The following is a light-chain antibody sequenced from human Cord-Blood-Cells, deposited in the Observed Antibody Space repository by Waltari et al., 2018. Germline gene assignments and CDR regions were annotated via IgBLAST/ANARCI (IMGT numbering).Light chain of an antibody. V-gene: IGLV2-14*03. Sequence: QSALTQPASVSGSPGQSITISCTGTSSHVGGYNYVSWYQQHPGKAPKLMIYDVSNRPSGVSNRFSGSKSGNTASLTISGLQVEDEADYYCSSYTSSSTLVFGGGTKLTVL. CDR3: SSYTSSSTLV. CDR1: SSHVGGYNY. CDR2: DVS. J-gene: IGLJ3*02.